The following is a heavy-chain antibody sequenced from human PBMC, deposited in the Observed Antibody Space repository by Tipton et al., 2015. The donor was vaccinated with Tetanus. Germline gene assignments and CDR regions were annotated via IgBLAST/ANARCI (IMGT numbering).Heavy chain of an antibody. J-gene: IGHJ4*02. CDR1: GGTFSNYA. CDR3: ARELGGSGFPDY. V-gene: IGHV1-69*06. Sequence: QSGPEVKEPGSSGRVSCKASGGTFSNYAINWVRQAPGQGLEWMGGIIPIYGAANYAQKFQGRVTMTADNSMGTAYMDLSSVRSDDTAVYYCARELGGSGFPDYWGQGTLVTVSS. CDR2: IIPIYGAA. D-gene: IGHD3-10*01.